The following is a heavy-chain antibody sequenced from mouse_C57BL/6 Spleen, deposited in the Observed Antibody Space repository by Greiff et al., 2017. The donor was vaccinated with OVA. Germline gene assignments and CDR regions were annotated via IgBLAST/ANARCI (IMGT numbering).Heavy chain of an antibody. Sequence: QVQLQQSGAELARPGASVKMSCKASGYTFTSYTMHWVKQGPGQGLEWIGYINPSSGYTKYNQKFKDKAPLTADKSSSTAYMQLSSLTSEDSAVYYCARGDWDRFAYWGQGTLATVSA. D-gene: IGHD4-1*01. CDR1: GYTFTSYT. CDR2: INPSSGYT. V-gene: IGHV1-4*01. J-gene: IGHJ3*01. CDR3: ARGDWDRFAY.